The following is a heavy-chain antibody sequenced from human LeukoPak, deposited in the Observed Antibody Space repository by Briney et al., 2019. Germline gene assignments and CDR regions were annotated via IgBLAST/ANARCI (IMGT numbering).Heavy chain of an antibody. CDR3: AKDLRDFWSGYSSPGDY. CDR1: GFTFSSYG. D-gene: IGHD3-3*01. V-gene: IGHV3-30*02. Sequence: GGSLRLSCAASGFTFSSYGMHWVRQAPGKGLEWVAFIRYDGSNKYYADSVKGRFTISRDNSKNTLYLQMNSLRAEDTAVYYCAKDLRDFWSGYSSPGDYWGQGTLVTVSS. CDR2: IRYDGSNK. J-gene: IGHJ4*02.